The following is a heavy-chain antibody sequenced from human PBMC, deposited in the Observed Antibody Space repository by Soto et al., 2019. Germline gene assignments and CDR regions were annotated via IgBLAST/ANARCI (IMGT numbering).Heavy chain of an antibody. CDR2: IKSKTDGGTT. V-gene: IGHV3-15*01. Sequence: GGSLRLSCAASGFTFSNAWMSWVRQAPGKGLEWVGRIKSKTDGGTTDYAAPVKGRFTISRDDSKNTLYLQMNSLKTEDTAVYYCTTDSRIIAAAGTWYYYYYGMDVWGQGTTVTVSS. CDR3: TTDSRIIAAAGTWYYYYYGMDV. CDR1: GFTFSNAW. J-gene: IGHJ6*02. D-gene: IGHD6-13*01.